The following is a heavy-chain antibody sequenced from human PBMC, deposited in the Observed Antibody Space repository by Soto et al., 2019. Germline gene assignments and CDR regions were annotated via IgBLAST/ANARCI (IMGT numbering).Heavy chain of an antibody. CDR1: VFTFSDYY. J-gene: IGHJ4*02. Sequence: PGWSLRLSCSTSVFTFSDYYMSWSRQAPGKGLEWVSYIGTRGNTKYYADSVRGRFTISRDNAKNSLYLQMNSLRADDTAVYYCARDGTEYYGEYYDYWGQGIPVTVSS. CDR3: ARDGTEYYGEYYDY. V-gene: IGHV3-11*01. D-gene: IGHD4-17*01. CDR2: IGTRGNTK.